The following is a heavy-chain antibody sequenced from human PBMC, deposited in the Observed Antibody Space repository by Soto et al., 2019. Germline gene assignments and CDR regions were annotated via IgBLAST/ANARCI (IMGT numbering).Heavy chain of an antibody. CDR1: GGTFSSYA. CDR2: IIPIFGTA. D-gene: IGHD1-7*01. Sequence: SVKVSCKASGGTFSSYAISWVRQAPGQGLEWMGGIIPIFGTANYAQKFQGRVTITADEPTSTAYMELSSLRSEDTAVYYCARESPANWNYPPAGYYYGMDVWGQGTTVTVSS. J-gene: IGHJ6*02. V-gene: IGHV1-69*13. CDR3: ARESPANWNYPPAGYYYGMDV.